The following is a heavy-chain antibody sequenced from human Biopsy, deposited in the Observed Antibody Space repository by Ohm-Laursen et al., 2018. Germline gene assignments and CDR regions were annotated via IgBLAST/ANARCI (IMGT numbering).Heavy chain of an antibody. J-gene: IGHJ4*02. CDR2: IIPILRTT. V-gene: IGHV1-69*11. Sequence: ASVKVSCKAPTGTFNSYGIIWVRQAPGQGLEWMGRIIPILRTTAYAQTFLGRVTITADSPTSTVDMELTSLTSNDTAVYFCAREAIGYQLPCDDWGQGTLVTVSS. CDR1: TGTFNSYG. D-gene: IGHD2-2*01. CDR3: AREAIGYQLPCDD.